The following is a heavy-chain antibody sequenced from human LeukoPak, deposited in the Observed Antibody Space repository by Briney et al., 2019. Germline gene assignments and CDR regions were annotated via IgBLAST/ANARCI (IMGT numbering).Heavy chain of an antibody. D-gene: IGHD5-18*01. J-gene: IGHJ4*02. CDR3: ARDKGPYGYSYGPDY. Sequence: GGSLRLSCAASGFTFSSYWMSWVRQAPGKGLEWVANIKQDGSEKYYVDSVKGRFTISRDNAKNSLYLQMNSLRAEDTAVYYCARDKGPYGYSYGPDYWGQGTLVTVSS. CDR1: GFTFSSYW. CDR2: IKQDGSEK. V-gene: IGHV3-7*01.